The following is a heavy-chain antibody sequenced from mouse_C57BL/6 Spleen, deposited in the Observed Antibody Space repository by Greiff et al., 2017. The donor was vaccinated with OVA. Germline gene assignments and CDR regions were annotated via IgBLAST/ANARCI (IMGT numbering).Heavy chain of an antibody. CDR3: TGGYNGSSSSYAIDY. D-gene: IGHD1-1*01. CDR1: GFTFSNYW. Sequence: EVKLQESGGGLVQPGGSMKLSCVASGFTFSNYWMNWVRQSPEKGLEWVAQIRLKSDNYATHYAESVKGRFTISRDDSKSSVYLQMNNLRAEDTGIYYCTGGYNGSSSSYAIDYWGRGTSVTVSS. J-gene: IGHJ4*01. V-gene: IGHV6-3*01. CDR2: IRLKSDNYAT.